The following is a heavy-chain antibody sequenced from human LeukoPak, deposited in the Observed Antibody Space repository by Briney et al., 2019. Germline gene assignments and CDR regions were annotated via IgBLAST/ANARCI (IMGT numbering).Heavy chain of an antibody. CDR1: GFTFSGSA. CDR3: TRLSAPFADY. D-gene: IGHD2/OR15-2a*01. V-gene: IGHV3-73*01. Sequence: PGGSLRLSCAASGFTFSGSAMHWVRQASGKGLEWVGRIRSKANSYATAYAASVKGRLTISRDDSKNTAYLQMNSLKTEDTAVYYCTRLSAPFADYWGQGTLVTVSS. CDR2: IRSKANSYAT. J-gene: IGHJ4*02.